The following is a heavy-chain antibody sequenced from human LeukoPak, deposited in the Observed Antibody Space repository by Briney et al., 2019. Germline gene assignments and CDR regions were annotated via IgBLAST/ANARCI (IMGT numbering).Heavy chain of an antibody. J-gene: IGHJ4*02. D-gene: IGHD3-16*01. CDR3: TRDYVWFGLDY. Sequence: GGSLRLSCAASGFTFSSYWMHWVRQAPGKGLVWVSCIKGDGSSANYADSVKRRFTISRDHAKNTLYLQMNSLRAEDTAVYYCTRDYVWFGLDYGGQGTLVTVSS. V-gene: IGHV3-74*01. CDR2: IKGDGSSA. CDR1: GFTFSSYW.